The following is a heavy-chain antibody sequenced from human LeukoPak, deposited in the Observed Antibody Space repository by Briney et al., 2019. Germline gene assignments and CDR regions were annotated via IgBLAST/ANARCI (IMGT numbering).Heavy chain of an antibody. J-gene: IGHJ4*02. CDR3: AREGYYYGSGSPYCFDR. CDR2: ISTTSSTI. CDR1: RFTFSSYS. V-gene: IGHV3-48*01. D-gene: IGHD3-10*01. Sequence: GGSLRLSCAASRFTFSSYSMNWVRPAPGKGLEWVSYISTTSSTIYYADSVKGRFTISRDNAKNSLYLQMNSLRAEDTAVYYCAREGYYYGSGSPYCFDRWGQGTLVTVSS.